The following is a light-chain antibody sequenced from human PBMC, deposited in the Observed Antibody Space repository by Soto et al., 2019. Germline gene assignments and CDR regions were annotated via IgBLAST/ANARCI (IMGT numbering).Light chain of an antibody. CDR2: DAS. CDR1: QSIATN. Sequence: EIVLTQSPAILSLSPGEGATLSCRASQSIATNLAWYQQKPGQPPRLLIYDASDRATGNPARFSGSGSGADFTLTLSSLEPEDVAVYYCQHRREWPPGASFGGGTKVEI. J-gene: IGKJ4*01. CDR3: QHRREWPPGAS. V-gene: IGKV3-11*01.